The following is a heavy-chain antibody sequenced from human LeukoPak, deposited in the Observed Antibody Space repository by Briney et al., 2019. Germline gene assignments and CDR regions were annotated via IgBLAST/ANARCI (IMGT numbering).Heavy chain of an antibody. CDR2: IYYSGST. D-gene: IGHD3-9*01. CDR3: AREFRTFDVFDP. V-gene: IGHV4-31*03. CDR1: GGSISSGGYY. Sequence: TLSLTCXVSGGSISSGGYYWSWIRQHPGKGLEWIGYIYYSGSTYYNPSLKSRVTISVYTSKNQFSLKLSSVTAADTAVYYCAREFRTFDVFDPWGQGTLVTVSS. J-gene: IGHJ5*02.